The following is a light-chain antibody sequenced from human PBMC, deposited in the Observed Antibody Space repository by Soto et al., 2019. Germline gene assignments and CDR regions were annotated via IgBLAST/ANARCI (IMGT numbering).Light chain of an antibody. J-gene: IGKJ1*01. CDR2: GAS. Sequence: EIVLTQSPGTLSLSPGERVTLSCRASQSVSGSYLAWYQQKPGQPPRLLIYGASSRASGIPDRFSGSGSGTDFTLTISRLEPEDFAVYYCQQYGSSPGTFGQGTTVEIK. CDR3: QQYGSSPGT. V-gene: IGKV3-20*01. CDR1: QSVSGSY.